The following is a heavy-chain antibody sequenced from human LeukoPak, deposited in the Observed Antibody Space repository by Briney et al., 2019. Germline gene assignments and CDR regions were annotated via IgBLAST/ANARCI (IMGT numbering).Heavy chain of an antibody. J-gene: IGHJ4*02. Sequence: GATVRVSCKVSGHTLTELSMHWVRQAPGKGLEWMGGFDPEDGETIYAQKFQGRVTMTEDTSTDTAYMELSSLRSEDTAVYYCATAYSYGSKIFDYWGQGTLVTVSS. CDR3: ATAYSYGSKIFDY. D-gene: IGHD5-18*01. CDR1: GHTLTELS. CDR2: FDPEDGET. V-gene: IGHV1-24*01.